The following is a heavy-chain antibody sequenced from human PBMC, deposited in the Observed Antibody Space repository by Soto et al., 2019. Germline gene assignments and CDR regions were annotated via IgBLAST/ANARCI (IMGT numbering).Heavy chain of an antibody. CDR2: ISAYNGNT. J-gene: IGHJ5*02. CDR1: GYTFTSYG. D-gene: IGHD6-13*01. Sequence: EASVKVSCKASGYTFTSYGISWVRQATGQGLEWMGWISAYNGNTNYAQKLQGRVTMTTDTSTSTAYVELRSLRSDDTAVYYCAREALQQLDNWFDPWGQGTLVTVSS. CDR3: AREALQQLDNWFDP. V-gene: IGHV1-18*04.